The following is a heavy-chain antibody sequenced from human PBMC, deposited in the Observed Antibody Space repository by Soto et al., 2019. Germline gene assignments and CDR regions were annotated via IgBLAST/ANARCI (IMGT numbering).Heavy chain of an antibody. CDR1: GFSINTYW. V-gene: IGHV3-7*01. Sequence: PWGSLRLSCSGFGFSINTYWMNWIRQTPGKGLEWVANINPEGNAKTYVDPVKGRFFVSRDNTRNSLDLQMTSLRVEDSAIYFCAAWDISNIWRQGILVTVSS. D-gene: IGHD2-15*01. CDR2: INPEGNAK. CDR3: AAWDISNI. J-gene: IGHJ4*02.